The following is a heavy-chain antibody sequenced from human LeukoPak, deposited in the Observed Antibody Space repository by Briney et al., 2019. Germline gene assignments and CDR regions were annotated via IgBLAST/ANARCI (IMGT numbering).Heavy chain of an antibody. CDR1: GFTFSSYA. CDR3: ATDRGWRTSGYYLYYFEY. D-gene: IGHD3-3*01. J-gene: IGHJ4*02. CDR2: ISYDGSNK. V-gene: IGHV3-30-3*01. Sequence: PGGSLRLSCAASGFTFSSYAMHWVRQAPGKGLEWVAVISYDGSNKYYADSVKGRFTISRDNTKNPLYLQMSSLRAEDTAVYYCATDRGWRTSGYYLYYFEYWGQGTLVTFSS.